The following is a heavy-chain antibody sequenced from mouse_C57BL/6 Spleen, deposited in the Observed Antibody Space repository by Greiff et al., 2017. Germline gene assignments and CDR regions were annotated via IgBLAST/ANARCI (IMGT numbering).Heavy chain of an antibody. CDR1: GYTFTDYY. CDR3: ARVTTVVATNYFDY. V-gene: IGHV1-26*01. CDR2: INPNNGGT. Sequence: EVQLQQSGPELVKPGASVKISCKASGYTFTDYYMHWVKQSHGKSLEWIGDINPNNGGTSYNQKFKGKAPLTVDKYSSTAYMVLRSLTSEDSAVYYCARVTTVVATNYFDYWGQGTTRTVSS. J-gene: IGHJ2*01. D-gene: IGHD1-1*01.